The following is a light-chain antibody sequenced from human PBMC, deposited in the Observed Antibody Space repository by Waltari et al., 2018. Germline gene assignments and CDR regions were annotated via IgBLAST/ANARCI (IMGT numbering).Light chain of an antibody. CDR3: AAWDDTLSGPGV. V-gene: IGLV1-47*01. J-gene: IGLJ3*02. Sequence: QPVLTQPPSASGTPGQRVTISCSGSSSDIGSTYVNWFQQLPGMAPQLLIYNINQRPSGVPVRFSGSKSGTSASLAISWLRTEDEADYCAAWDDTLSGPGVFGGGANLAVL. CDR2: NIN. CDR1: SSDIGSTY.